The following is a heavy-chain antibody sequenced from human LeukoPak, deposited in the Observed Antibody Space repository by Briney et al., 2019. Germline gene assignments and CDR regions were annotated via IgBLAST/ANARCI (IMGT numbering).Heavy chain of an antibody. CDR1: GFTFSSYA. V-gene: IGHV3-23*01. J-gene: IGHJ4*02. Sequence: GGSLRLSCAASGFTFSSYAMSWVRQAPGKGLEWVSAISGSGGSTYYADSVKGRFTISRDNSKNTLYLQMNSLRAEDTAVYYCAKDPPHIIAAAGTGGDYWGQGTLVTVSS. CDR3: AKDPPHIIAAAGTGGDY. D-gene: IGHD6-13*01. CDR2: ISGSGGST.